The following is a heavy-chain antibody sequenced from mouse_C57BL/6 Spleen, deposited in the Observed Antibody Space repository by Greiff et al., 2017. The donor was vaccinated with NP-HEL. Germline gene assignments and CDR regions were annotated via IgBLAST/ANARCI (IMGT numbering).Heavy chain of an antibody. CDR2: INPGSGGT. Sequence: VQLQQSGAELVRPGTSVKVSCKASGYAFTNYLIEWVKQRPGQGLEWIGVINPGSGGTNYNEKFKGKATLTADKSSSTAYMQLSSLTSEDSAVYFCAREVYGSSFYFDYWGQGTTLTVSS. J-gene: IGHJ2*01. V-gene: IGHV1-54*01. CDR3: AREVYGSSFYFDY. D-gene: IGHD1-1*01. CDR1: GYAFTNYL.